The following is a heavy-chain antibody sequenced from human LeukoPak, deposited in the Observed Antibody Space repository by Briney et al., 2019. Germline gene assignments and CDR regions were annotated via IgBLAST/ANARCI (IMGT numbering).Heavy chain of an antibody. CDR2: ISYDGSNK. CDR1: GFTFSSYA. J-gene: IGHJ6*02. V-gene: IGHV3-30-3*01. Sequence: GGSLRLYCAASGFTFSSYAMHWVRQAPGKGLEWVAVISYDGSNKYYADSVKGRFTISRDNSKNTLYLQMNSLRAEDTAVYYCARAAYHYGMDVWGQGTTVTVSS. CDR3: ARAAYHYGMDV.